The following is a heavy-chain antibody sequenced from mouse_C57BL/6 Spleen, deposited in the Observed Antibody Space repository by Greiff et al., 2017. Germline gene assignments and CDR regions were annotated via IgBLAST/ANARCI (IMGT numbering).Heavy chain of an antibody. Sequence: VMLVESGPGLVAPSQSLSITCTVSGFSLTSYGVSWVRQPPGKGLEWLGVIWGDGSTNYHSALISRLSISKDNSKSQVFLKLNSLQTDDTATYYCANYYGSSLPGAMDYWGQGTSVTVSS. D-gene: IGHD1-1*01. CDR3: ANYYGSSLPGAMDY. J-gene: IGHJ4*01. CDR2: IWGDGST. CDR1: GFSLTSYG. V-gene: IGHV2-3*01.